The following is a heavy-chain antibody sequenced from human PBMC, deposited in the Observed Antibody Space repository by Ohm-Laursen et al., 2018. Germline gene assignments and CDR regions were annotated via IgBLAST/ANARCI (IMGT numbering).Heavy chain of an antibody. CDR1: GGSFSGYY. CDR2: INHSGST. V-gene: IGHV4-34*01. CDR3: ASQGDGYSPFDY. J-gene: IGHJ4*02. D-gene: IGHD5-24*01. Sequence: SETLSLTCAVYGGSFSGYYWSWIRQPPGKGLEWIGEINHSGSTNYSPSLKSRVTISVDTSKNQFSLNLSSVTAADTAVYYCASQGDGYSPFDYWGQGTLVTVSS.